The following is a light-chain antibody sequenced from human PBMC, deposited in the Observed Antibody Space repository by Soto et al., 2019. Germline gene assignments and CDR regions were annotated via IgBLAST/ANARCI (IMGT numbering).Light chain of an antibody. CDR1: QGISTW. Sequence: DIQMTQSPSSVSASVGDSVTITCRASQGISTWLAWYQQKPGKAPKLLIYAATTLQSGVPPRFSGSGSGTDFSLTISSLQPEDCATYYCQQALSYPITFGQGTRLEIK. CDR2: AAT. J-gene: IGKJ5*01. CDR3: QQALSYPIT. V-gene: IGKV1-12*01.